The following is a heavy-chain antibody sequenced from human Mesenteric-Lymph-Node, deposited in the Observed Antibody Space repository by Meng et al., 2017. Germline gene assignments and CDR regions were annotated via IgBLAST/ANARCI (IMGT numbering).Heavy chain of an antibody. CDR2: INPDATYT. CDR1: GFTFSNYW. Sequence: GESLKISCAASGFTFSNYWMHWVRQAPGKGLVWVSRINPDATYTDYTDSVKGRFTISREDAKNTLFLQMNSLRVEDTAVYYCARDSDVGATAQFDYWGQGTLVTVSS. CDR3: ARDSDVGATAQFDY. D-gene: IGHD1-26*01. J-gene: IGHJ4*02. V-gene: IGHV3-74*01.